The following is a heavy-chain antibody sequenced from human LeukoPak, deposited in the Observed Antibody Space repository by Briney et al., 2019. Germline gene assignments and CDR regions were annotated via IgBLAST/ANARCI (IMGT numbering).Heavy chain of an antibody. CDR2: INHSGST. Sequence: PSETLSLTCAVYGGSFSGYYWSWIRQPPGKGLEWIGEINHSGSTNYNPSLKSRVTIPVDTSKNQFSLKLSSVTAADTAVYYCARVGYSSGWYLEAFDIWGQGTMVTVSS. V-gene: IGHV4-34*01. J-gene: IGHJ3*02. D-gene: IGHD6-19*01. CDR1: GGSFSGYY. CDR3: ARVGYSSGWYLEAFDI.